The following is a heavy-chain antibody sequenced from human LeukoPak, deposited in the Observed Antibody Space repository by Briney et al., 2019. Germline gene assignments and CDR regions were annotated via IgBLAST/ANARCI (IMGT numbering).Heavy chain of an antibody. Sequence: SETLSLTCTVSGGSISSSSYYWGWIRQPPGKGLEWIGSIYYSGSTYYNPSLKSRVTIFVDTSKNQFSLKLSSVTAADTAVYYCARAYDYWSTDYYYYGMDVWGQGTTVTVSS. D-gene: IGHD3-3*01. V-gene: IGHV4-39*01. CDR3: ARAYDYWSTDYYYYGMDV. CDR1: GGSISSSSYY. CDR2: IYYSGST. J-gene: IGHJ6*02.